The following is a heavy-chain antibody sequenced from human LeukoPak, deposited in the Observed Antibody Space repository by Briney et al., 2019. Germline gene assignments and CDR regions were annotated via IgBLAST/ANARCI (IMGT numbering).Heavy chain of an antibody. CDR1: GFTFSSYA. D-gene: IGHD3-10*01. J-gene: IGHJ5*02. CDR3: ARDTTMVRGVIKYNWFDP. V-gene: IGHV3-30-3*01. CDR2: ISYDGSNK. Sequence: GGSLRLSCAASGFTFSSYAMHWVRQAPGKGLEWVAVISYDGSNKYYADSVKGRFTISRDNSKNTLYLQMNSLRAEDTAVYYCARDTTMVRGVIKYNWFDPWGQGTLVTVSS.